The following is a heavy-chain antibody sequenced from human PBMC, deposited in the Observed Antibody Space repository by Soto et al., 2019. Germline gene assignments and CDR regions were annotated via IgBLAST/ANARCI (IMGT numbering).Heavy chain of an antibody. Sequence: SETLSLTCTVSGGSISSYYWSWIRQPPGKGLEWIGYIYYSGSANYNPSLKSRVTISVDTSKNQFSLKLSSVTAADTAVYYCARGNPYGDYDYWGQGTLVTVSS. J-gene: IGHJ4*02. CDR1: GGSISSYY. CDR2: IYYSGSA. V-gene: IGHV4-59*01. CDR3: ARGNPYGDYDY. D-gene: IGHD4-17*01.